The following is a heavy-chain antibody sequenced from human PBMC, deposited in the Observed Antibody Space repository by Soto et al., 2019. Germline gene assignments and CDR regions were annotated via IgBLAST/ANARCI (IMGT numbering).Heavy chain of an antibody. J-gene: IGHJ3*01. Sequence: DVQLAESGGGLVQPGGALRLSCVASGFTFSSYEMKWVRQAPGKGLEWVSYISSSGGTIYYADSMRGRITISRDNAQNSLYLQMNSLTADDTAVYYCARSQTTRGFDVWGQGAVVIVSS. D-gene: IGHD1-1*01. V-gene: IGHV3-48*03. CDR3: ARSQTTRGFDV. CDR1: GFTFSSYE. CDR2: ISSSGGTI.